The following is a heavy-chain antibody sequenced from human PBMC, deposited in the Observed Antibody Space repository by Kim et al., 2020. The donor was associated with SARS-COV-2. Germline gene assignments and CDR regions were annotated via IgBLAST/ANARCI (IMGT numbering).Heavy chain of an antibody. V-gene: IGHV3-11*01. CDR1: GFTFSDYY. CDR2: ISSSGSTI. J-gene: IGHJ4*02. D-gene: IGHD2-15*01. Sequence: GGSLRLSCAASGFTFSDYYMSWIRQAPGKGLEWVSYISSSGSTIYYADSVKGRFTISRDNAKNSLYLQMNSLRAEDTAVYYCARGYCSGGSCYSGFGYWGQGTLVTVSS. CDR3: ARGYCSGGSCYSGFGY.